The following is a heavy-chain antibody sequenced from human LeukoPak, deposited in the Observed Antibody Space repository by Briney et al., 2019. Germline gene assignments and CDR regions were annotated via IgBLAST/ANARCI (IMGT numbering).Heavy chain of an antibody. CDR1: GYAFANYW. D-gene: IGHD4-17*01. V-gene: IGHV5-51*01. J-gene: IGHJ4*02. Sequence: LGESLKISCKGSGYAFANYWIGWVRQIPGKGLEWMGIIYPGDSDTRYSPSFQGQVTISADKYISTAYLQWSSLKASDTAMFYCARRNGYYAVDYWGQGTLVTVSS. CDR3: ARRNGYYAVDY. CDR2: IYPGDSDT.